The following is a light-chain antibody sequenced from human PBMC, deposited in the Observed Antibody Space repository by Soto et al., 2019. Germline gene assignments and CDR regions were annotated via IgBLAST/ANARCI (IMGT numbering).Light chain of an antibody. CDR2: GAS. J-gene: IGKJ1*01. CDR3: QQYNNWPRT. CDR1: QSVSSN. Sequence: EIVMTPSPATLSVSPVERATLSCRASQSVSSNLAWYQQKPGQAPRLPIYGASTRATGIPARFSGSGSGTEFTLTISSLQSEDFAVYYCQQYNNWPRTFGQGTKVDIK. V-gene: IGKV3-15*01.